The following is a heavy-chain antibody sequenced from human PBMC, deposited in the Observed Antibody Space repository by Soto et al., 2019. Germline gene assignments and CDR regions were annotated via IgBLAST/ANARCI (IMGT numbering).Heavy chain of an antibody. CDR1: GGSFRGYY. CDR3: ARGRGVGSDTFDY. Sequence: SETLSLTCAVYGGSFRGYYWSWIRQPPGKGLEWIGEINHSGSTNYNPSLKSRVTISVDTSKNQFSLKLSSVTAADTAVYYCARGRGVGSDTFDYWGQGTLVTVSS. J-gene: IGHJ4*02. D-gene: IGHD3-10*01. CDR2: INHSGST. V-gene: IGHV4-34*01.